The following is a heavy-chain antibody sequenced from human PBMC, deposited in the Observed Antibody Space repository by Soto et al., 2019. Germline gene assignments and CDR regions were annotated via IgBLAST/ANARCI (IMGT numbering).Heavy chain of an antibody. J-gene: IGHJ5*02. V-gene: IGHV3-7*01. CDR1: RFTFSNYW. Sequence: EVQVVESGGGLVQPGGSLRLSCAVSRFTFSNYWMRWVRQAPGKGLEWVASIRKDGSEIYYVDSVRGRFTISRDNAKKSLYLQMDSLSVEDTAVYYCAREGESGSFDDWGQGTLVTVSS. D-gene: IGHD3-16*01. CDR2: IRKDGSEI. CDR3: AREGESGSFDD.